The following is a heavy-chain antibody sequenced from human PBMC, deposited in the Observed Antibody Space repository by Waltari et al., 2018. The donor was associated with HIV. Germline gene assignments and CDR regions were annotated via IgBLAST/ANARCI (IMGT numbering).Heavy chain of an antibody. J-gene: IGHJ4*02. D-gene: IGHD4-17*01. V-gene: IGHV4-31*03. Sequence: QVQLQESGPGLVKPSQTLSLTCTVPGGSISSGGYYWSWIRQHPGKGLEWIGYIYYSGSTYYNPSLKSRVTISVDTSKNQFSLKLSSVTAADTAVYYCARASQDEDTVTTFPLDYWGQGTLVTVSS. CDR3: ARASQDEDTVTTFPLDY. CDR1: GGSISSGGYY. CDR2: IYYSGST.